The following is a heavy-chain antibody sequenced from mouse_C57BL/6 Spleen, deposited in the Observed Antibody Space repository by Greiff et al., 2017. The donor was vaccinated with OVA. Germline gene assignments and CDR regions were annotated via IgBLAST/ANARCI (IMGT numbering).Heavy chain of an antibody. Sequence: QVQLQQSGPELVKPGASVKISCKASGYAFSSSWMNWVKQRPGKGLEWIGRIYPGDGDTNYNGKFKGKATLTADKSSSTAYMQLNSLTSEDSAVYFCARRGDYAAMDYWGQGTSVTVSS. CDR3: ARRGDYAAMDY. CDR2: IYPGDGDT. CDR1: GYAFSSSW. V-gene: IGHV1-82*01. J-gene: IGHJ4*01.